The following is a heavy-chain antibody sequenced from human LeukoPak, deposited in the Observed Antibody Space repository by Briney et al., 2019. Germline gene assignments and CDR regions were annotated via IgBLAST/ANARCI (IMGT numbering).Heavy chain of an antibody. CDR3: AKGGSYRSQPYFDY. V-gene: IGHV3-23*01. CDR1: GFTVSDYS. D-gene: IGHD3-16*02. J-gene: IGHJ4*02. CDR2: ISDSGGYT. Sequence: GGSLRLSCAASGFTVSDYSMSWVRQAPGKGLEWVSSISDSGGYTFYADSVKGRFTISRDNSKNTVYLQMNSLRAEDTAVYYCAKGGSYRSQPYFDYWGQGTPVTVSS.